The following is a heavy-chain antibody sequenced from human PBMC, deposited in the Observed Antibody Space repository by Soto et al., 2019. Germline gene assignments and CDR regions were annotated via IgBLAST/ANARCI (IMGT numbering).Heavy chain of an antibody. V-gene: IGHV5-10-1*01. CDR2: IEPSDSYT. D-gene: IGHD3-9*01. CDR1: GYSFTSYW. Sequence: EVQLVQSGAEVKKPGESLRISCKGSGYSFTSYWISWVRQMPGKGLEWMGRIEPSDSYTNYSPSFQGHVTISADKSISTAHLQWSSLKASDTAIYYCARHYNILTGYDYWGQGTLVTVSS. J-gene: IGHJ4*02. CDR3: ARHYNILTGYDY.